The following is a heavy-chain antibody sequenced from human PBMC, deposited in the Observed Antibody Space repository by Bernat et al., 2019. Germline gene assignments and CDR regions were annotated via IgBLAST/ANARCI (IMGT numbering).Heavy chain of an antibody. J-gene: IGHJ6*03. CDR2: ISSSSYT. Sequence: QVQLVESGGGLVKPGGSLRLSCAASGFTFSDYYMSWIRQAPGKGLDWVSYISSSSYTNYADYVKGRFNISRDNAKNSLYLQMNSLRAEDTAVYYCARGTSTSAPYMDVWGKGTTVTVSS. CDR3: ARGTSTSAPYMDV. CDR1: GFTFSDYY. V-gene: IGHV3-11*05.